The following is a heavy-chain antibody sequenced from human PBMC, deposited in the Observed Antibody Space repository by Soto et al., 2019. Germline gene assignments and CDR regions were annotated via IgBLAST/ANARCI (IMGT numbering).Heavy chain of an antibody. CDR3: AAPSFFSYKGYFDY. Sequence: RASVKVSCKASGGIFSSYAISWVRQAPGQGLEWMGGIIPIFGTANYAQKFQGRVTIIADKSTSTAYMELSSLRSEDTAVYYCAAPSFFSYKGYFDYWGQGTLVTVSS. J-gene: IGHJ4*02. V-gene: IGHV1-69*06. D-gene: IGHD1-1*01. CDR2: IIPIFGTA. CDR1: GGIFSSYA.